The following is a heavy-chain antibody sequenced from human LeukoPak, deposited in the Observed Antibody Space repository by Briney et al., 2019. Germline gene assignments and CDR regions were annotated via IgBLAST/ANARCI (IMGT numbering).Heavy chain of an antibody. D-gene: IGHD1-26*01. V-gene: IGHV3-23*01. Sequence: GSLRLSCAASGFAFENYGMSWVRQAPGKGLEWVSAITRRGDSTYYADSVKGRFTISRDNTKNTLDLQMNSLRAEDTAVYYCARDRAGATGNDAFDIWGQGTMVTVSS. CDR1: GFAFENYG. J-gene: IGHJ3*02. CDR3: ARDRAGATGNDAFDI. CDR2: ITRRGDST.